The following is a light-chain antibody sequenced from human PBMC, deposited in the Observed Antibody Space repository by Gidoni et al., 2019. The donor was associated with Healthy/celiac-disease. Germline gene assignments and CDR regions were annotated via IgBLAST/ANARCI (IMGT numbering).Light chain of an antibody. Sequence: SYELTQPPSVSVSPGQTARITCSGDKVGDKYACWYQQKPGQSPVLVIYQDSKRPSGIPDRFSGSNSGNTATLTISGTQAMDEADYYCQAWDSSTFVVFGGGTKLTVL. J-gene: IGLJ2*01. CDR1: KVGDKY. CDR2: QDS. CDR3: QAWDSSTFVV. V-gene: IGLV3-1*01.